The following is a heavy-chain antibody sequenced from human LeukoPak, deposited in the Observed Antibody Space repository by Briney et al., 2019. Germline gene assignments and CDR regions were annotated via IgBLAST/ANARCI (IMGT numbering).Heavy chain of an antibody. V-gene: IGHV4-61*08. CDR2: IYHSGST. Sequence: SETLSLTCTVSGGSISSGGYYWSWIRQPPGKGLEWIGYIYHSGSTYYNPSLQSRVTISVDTSKNQLSLKVTSMTAADTAVYYCARDTSGYYGRYEHWGQGTLVTVSS. CDR3: ARDTSGYYGRYEH. J-gene: IGHJ4*02. D-gene: IGHD3-3*01. CDR1: GGSISSGGYY.